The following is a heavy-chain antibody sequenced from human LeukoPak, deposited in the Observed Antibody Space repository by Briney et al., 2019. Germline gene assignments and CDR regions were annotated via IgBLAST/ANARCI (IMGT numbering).Heavy chain of an antibody. Sequence: SETLSLTCTVSGGSISSYYWSWIRQPPGKGLEWIGYIYYSGSSNYNPSLKSRVTISVDTSKNQFSLKLSSVTAADTAVYYCARLYARNVPYYYYGMDVRGQGTTVTVSS. D-gene: IGHD1-1*01. CDR3: ARLYARNVPYYYYGMDV. V-gene: IGHV4-59*01. CDR2: IYYSGSS. J-gene: IGHJ6*02. CDR1: GGSISSYY.